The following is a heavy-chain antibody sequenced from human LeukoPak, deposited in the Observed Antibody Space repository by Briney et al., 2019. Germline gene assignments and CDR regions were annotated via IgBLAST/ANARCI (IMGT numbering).Heavy chain of an antibody. CDR1: GFTXSSYA. Sequence: SLRLSCXXSGFTXSSYAMSWVRQAPGKGLEWVGFIRSKAYGGTTEYAASVKGRFTISRDDSKSIAYLQMNSLKTEDTAVYYCTRGAIAVAGTIAFDIWGQGTMVTVSS. CDR3: TRGAIAVAGTIAFDI. J-gene: IGHJ3*02. D-gene: IGHD6-19*01. V-gene: IGHV3-49*04. CDR2: IRSKAYGGTT.